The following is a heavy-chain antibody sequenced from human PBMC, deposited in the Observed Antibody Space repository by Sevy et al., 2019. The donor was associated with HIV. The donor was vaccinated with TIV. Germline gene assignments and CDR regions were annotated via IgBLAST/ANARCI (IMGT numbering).Heavy chain of an antibody. V-gene: IGHV4-59*12. CDR2: ISYRGDT. CDR3: ARRSDYYDTSGYYYFDY. CDR1: GGSIVAYY. J-gene: IGHJ4*02. Sequence: SETLSLTCSVSGGSIVAYYWSWIRQPPGKGLEWIGYISYRGDTNYNPSLKSRVSISVDTSNNQFSLRRTSVTAADTAVYYCARRSDYYDTSGYYYFDYWGQGTLVTVSS. D-gene: IGHD3-22*01.